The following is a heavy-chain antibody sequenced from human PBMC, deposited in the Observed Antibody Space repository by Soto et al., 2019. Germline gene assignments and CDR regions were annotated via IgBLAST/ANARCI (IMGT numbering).Heavy chain of an antibody. D-gene: IGHD2-15*01. V-gene: IGHV3-33*01. Sequence: GGSLRLSCAASGFTFSSYAMHWVRQAPGKGLEWVAIIWYDGSNKIYADSVKGRFTISRDNSKNTLYLQMNSLRAEDTAIYYCARVPETYCSGGSCYSGGIDYWGPG. CDR1: GFTFSSYA. CDR2: IWYDGSNK. J-gene: IGHJ4*02. CDR3: ARVPETYCSGGSCYSGGIDY.